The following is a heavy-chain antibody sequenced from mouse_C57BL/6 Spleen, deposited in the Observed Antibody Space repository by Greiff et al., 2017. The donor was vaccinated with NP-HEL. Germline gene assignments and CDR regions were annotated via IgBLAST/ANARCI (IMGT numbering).Heavy chain of an antibody. CDR2: IRSKSSNYAT. V-gene: IGHV10-3*01. CDR1: GFTFNTYA. D-gene: IGHD1-1*01. Sequence: EVQLVESGGGLVQPKGSLKLSCAASGFTFNTYAMHWVRQAPGKGLEWVARIRSKSSNYATYYADSVKDRFTISRDDSQSMLYLQMNNLKTEDTAMYYCVRDRGTVEPWRYFDVWGTGTTVTVSS. J-gene: IGHJ1*03. CDR3: VRDRGTVEPWRYFDV.